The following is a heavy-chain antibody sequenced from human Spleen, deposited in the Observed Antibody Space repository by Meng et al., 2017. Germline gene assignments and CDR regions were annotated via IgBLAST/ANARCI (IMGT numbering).Heavy chain of an antibody. CDR3: ARRVIGGFDY. D-gene: IGHD3-16*01. CDR2: IKWNDGST. V-gene: IGHV3-20*04. Sequence: GESLKISCAASGFTFDDYDMSWVRQAPGKGLEWVSDIKWNDGSTGYADSVKGRFTISRANAKNSLYLQMNSLRAEDTALYYCARRVIGGFDYWGQGTLVTVSS. CDR1: GFTFDDYD. J-gene: IGHJ4*02.